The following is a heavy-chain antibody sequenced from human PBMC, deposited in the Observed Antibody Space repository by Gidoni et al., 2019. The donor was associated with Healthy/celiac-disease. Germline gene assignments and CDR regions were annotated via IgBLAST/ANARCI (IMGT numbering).Heavy chain of an antibody. CDR2: IYRGNSDT. V-gene: IGHV5-51*01. D-gene: IGHD1-26*01. J-gene: IGHJ4*02. Sequence: VQLVQSGAEAKKPGGSLKIPCTGSGYSFSSYWSGWVRQMHGKGLEWIGIIYRGNSDTRYSPSFQGQVIISADKSISTAYLQWRSLKDSDRDMYYCGRRSGSYYFDYWGQGTLVTVSS. CDR1: GYSFSSYW. CDR3: GRRSGSYYFDY.